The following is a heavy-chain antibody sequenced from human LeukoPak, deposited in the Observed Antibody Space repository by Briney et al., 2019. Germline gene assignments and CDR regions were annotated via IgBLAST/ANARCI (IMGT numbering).Heavy chain of an antibody. D-gene: IGHD3-22*01. V-gene: IGHV3-23*01. CDR3: AKDPFLYYYDSSGYSYYFDY. CDR1: GFTFSSYG. Sequence: GGSLRLSCAASGFTFSSYGMSWVRQAPGKGLEWVSAISGSGGSTYYADSVKGRFTISRDNSKNTLYLQMNSLRAEDTAVYYCAKDPFLYYYDSSGYSYYFDYWGQGTLVTVSS. J-gene: IGHJ4*02. CDR2: ISGSGGST.